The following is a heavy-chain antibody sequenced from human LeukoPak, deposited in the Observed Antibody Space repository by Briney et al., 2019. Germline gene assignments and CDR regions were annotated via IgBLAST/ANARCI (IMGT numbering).Heavy chain of an antibody. CDR3: SEGYFEPFDH. CDR2: LSYTGKT. Sequence: TSETLSLTCNVSGVSVSTSHWNWIRQRPGKGLEWIGCLSYTGKTDCNPSLKSRVSISLGSSNNHFSLKLTSVTAADTAVYYCSEGYFEPFDHWGQGILVTVSS. CDR1: GVSVSTSH. V-gene: IGHV4-59*02. J-gene: IGHJ4*02. D-gene: IGHD2/OR15-2a*01.